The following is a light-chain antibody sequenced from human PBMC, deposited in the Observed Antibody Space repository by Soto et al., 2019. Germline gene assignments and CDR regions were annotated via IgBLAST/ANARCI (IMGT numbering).Light chain of an antibody. CDR2: DAS. V-gene: IGKV1-13*02. CDR3: QQYNSYPWT. J-gene: IGKJ1*01. CDR1: QDIKND. Sequence: AIQMTQSPSSLSASVGDRVTITCRASQDIKNDVAWYQQKPGKAPKLLIYDASSLESGVPSRFSGSGSGTEFTLTISSLQPDDFATYYCQQYNSYPWTFGQGTKVDIK.